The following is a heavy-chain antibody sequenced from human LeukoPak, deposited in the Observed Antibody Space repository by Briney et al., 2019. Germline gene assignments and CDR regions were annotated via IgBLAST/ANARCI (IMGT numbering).Heavy chain of an antibody. Sequence: GGSLRLSCAVSGFTFSSYAMSWVRQAPRKGLEWVSSISSGGGDTHYADSVKGRFTISRDNSKNTLHLQMNSLRAEDTAVYYCAKKGGSGSYYNFDYWGQGTLVTVSS. D-gene: IGHD3-10*01. J-gene: IGHJ4*02. CDR2: ISSGGGDT. CDR3: AKKGGSGSYYNFDY. V-gene: IGHV3-23*01. CDR1: GFTFSSYA.